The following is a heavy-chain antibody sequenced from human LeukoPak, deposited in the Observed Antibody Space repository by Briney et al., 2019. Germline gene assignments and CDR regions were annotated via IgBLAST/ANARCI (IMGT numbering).Heavy chain of an antibody. CDR3: ARRGTSSSWAHFDY. V-gene: IGHV3-48*03. CDR2: ISSSGSTI. J-gene: IGHJ4*02. D-gene: IGHD6-13*01. Sequence: GGSLTLSCSASSFTCSSYEMNWLRQAPGKGLEGVSYISSSGSTIYYADSVKGRFTISRDNAKNSLYLQMNSLGAEDTAVYYCARRGTSSSWAHFDYWGQGTLVTVSS. CDR1: SFTCSSYE.